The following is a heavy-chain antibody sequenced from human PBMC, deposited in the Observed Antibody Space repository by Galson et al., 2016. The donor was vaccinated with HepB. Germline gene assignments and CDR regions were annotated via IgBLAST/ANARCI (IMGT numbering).Heavy chain of an antibody. V-gene: IGHV1-18*01. Sequence: SVKVSCKASGYSFTSYGISWVREAPGQGLEWMGWISAYNGNTKYAQKLQGRVSMTTDTSTSTAYMELRSLRSDDTGGYYFARAFSDRRGFYVYWGQGTLVTVSS. J-gene: IGHJ4*02. CDR1: GYSFTSYG. CDR2: ISAYNGNT. D-gene: IGHD3-22*01. CDR3: ARAFSDRRGFYVY.